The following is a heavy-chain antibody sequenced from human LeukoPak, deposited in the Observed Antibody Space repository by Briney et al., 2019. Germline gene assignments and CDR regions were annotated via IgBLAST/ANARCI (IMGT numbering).Heavy chain of an antibody. Sequence: GGSLRLSCAASGFAFSSYWMHWVRQAPGKGLVGVSRINSDGSSTSYADSVKGRFTIPRDNAKNTLYLQMNSLRAEDTAVYYCEMTAPYYYGMDVWGQGTTVTVSS. CDR2: INSDGSST. J-gene: IGHJ6*02. D-gene: IGHD5-18*01. CDR3: EMTAPYYYGMDV. CDR1: GFAFSSYW. V-gene: IGHV3-74*01.